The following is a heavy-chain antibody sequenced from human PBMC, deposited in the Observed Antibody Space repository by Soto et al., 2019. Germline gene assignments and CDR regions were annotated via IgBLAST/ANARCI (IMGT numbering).Heavy chain of an antibody. D-gene: IGHD2-2*01. Sequence: PGGSLRLSCAASGFTFSSYAMSWVRQAPGKGLEWVSAISGSGGSTYYSDSVKGRFTISRDNAKNSVSLQMNSLRAEDTAVYYCAREDSIIIPAVSDFWGQGTLVPVSS. CDR3: AREDSIIIPAVSDF. CDR1: GFTFSSYA. J-gene: IGHJ4*02. V-gene: IGHV3-23*01. CDR2: ISGSGGST.